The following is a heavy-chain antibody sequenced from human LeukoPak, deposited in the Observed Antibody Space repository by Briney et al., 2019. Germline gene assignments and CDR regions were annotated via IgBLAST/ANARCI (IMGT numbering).Heavy chain of an antibody. CDR1: GFTVSSNY. CDR3: AKDWSSSWLYYLDY. J-gene: IGHJ4*02. CDR2: IYSGGST. V-gene: IGHV3-53*01. D-gene: IGHD6-13*01. Sequence: GGSLRLSCAASGFTVSSNYMSWVRQAPGKGLEWVSVIYSGGSTYYADSVKGRFTISRDNSKNTLYLQMNSLRAEDTAVYYCAKDWSSSWLYYLDYWGQGTLVTVSS.